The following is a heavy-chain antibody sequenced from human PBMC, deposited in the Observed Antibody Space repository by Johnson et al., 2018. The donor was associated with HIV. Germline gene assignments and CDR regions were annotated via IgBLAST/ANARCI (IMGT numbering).Heavy chain of an antibody. CDR1: GFTFSNAW. D-gene: IGHD1-1*01. CDR2: INSDGSST. Sequence: VQLVESGGGLVQPGRSLRLSCAASGFTFSNAWMSWVRQAPGKGLVWVSHINSDGSSTSYADSVKGRFTISRDNAKNSLYLQMNSLRAEDTAVYYCAREVRSFDIWGQGTVVTVSS. CDR3: AREVRSFDI. V-gene: IGHV3-74*02. J-gene: IGHJ3*02.